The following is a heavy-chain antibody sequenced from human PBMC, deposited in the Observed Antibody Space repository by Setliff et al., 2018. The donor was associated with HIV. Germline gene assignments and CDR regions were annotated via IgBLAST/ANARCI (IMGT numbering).Heavy chain of an antibody. Sequence: SETLSLTCAVSGGSISSSHWWSWVRQPPGKGLERIGEIHHSESTNYSPSLKSRVTISVDKSKNHFSLKLSSVTAADTSVYFCTKAAPGSIPGFPEYFHHWGQGTLVTVSS. CDR1: GGSISSSHW. V-gene: IGHV4-4*02. D-gene: IGHD2-15*01. J-gene: IGHJ1*01. CDR2: IHHSEST. CDR3: TKAAPGSIPGFPEYFHH.